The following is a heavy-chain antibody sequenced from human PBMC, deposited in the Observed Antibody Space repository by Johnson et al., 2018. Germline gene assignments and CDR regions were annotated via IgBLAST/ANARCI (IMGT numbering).Heavy chain of an antibody. CDR2: ISWNSGSI. D-gene: IGHD5-18*01. CDR1: GFTFDDYA. J-gene: IGHJ6*02. CDR3: AKDIDQGGGYSYGYAYYYGMDV. V-gene: IGHV3-9*01. Sequence: VQLVQSGGGLVQPGRSLRLSCAASGFTFDDYAMHWVRQAPGKGLEWVSGISWNSGSIGYADSVKGRFTIPRDNAKNSLYLQMNSLRAEDTALYYCAKDIDQGGGYSYGYAYYYGMDVWGQGTTVTVSS.